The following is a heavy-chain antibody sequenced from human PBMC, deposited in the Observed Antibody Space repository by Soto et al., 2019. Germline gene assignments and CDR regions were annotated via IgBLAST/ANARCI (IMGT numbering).Heavy chain of an antibody. CDR2: INPDGSTT. Sequence: EGQLVESGGGLVQPGGSLRLSCAASRFTFNTYWFNWVRQAPGKGLVWVSLINPDGSTTTYADSVKGRFTISRDNAKNTVDLQMSSLRAEDTAVYYCARGLSGSPDNWGQGTLVTVGS. J-gene: IGHJ4*02. V-gene: IGHV3-74*03. CDR1: RFTFNTYW. D-gene: IGHD1-26*01. CDR3: ARGLSGSPDN.